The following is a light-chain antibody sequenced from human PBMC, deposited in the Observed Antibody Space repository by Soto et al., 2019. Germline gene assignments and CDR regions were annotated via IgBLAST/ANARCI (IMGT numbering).Light chain of an antibody. V-gene: IGKV1-5*03. CDR3: QHYNSYSEA. J-gene: IGKJ1*01. CDR1: QSISSW. CDR2: KAS. Sequence: EIQMTQSHSTLSASVGDRVTITCRASQSISSWLAWYQQKPGKAPKLLIYKASTLKSGVPSRFSGSGSGTEFTLTISSLQPDDFATYYCQHYNSYSEAFGQ.